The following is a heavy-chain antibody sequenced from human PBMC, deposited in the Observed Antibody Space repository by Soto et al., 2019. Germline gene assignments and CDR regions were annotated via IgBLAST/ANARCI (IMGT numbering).Heavy chain of an antibody. V-gene: IGHV3-30*03. CDR3: AREGLPQAFDI. J-gene: IGHJ3*02. CDR2: ISYDGSNK. CDR1: GFTFSSYG. Sequence: GGSLRLSCAASGFTFSSYGMHWVRQAPGKGLEWVAVISYDGSNKYYADSVKGRFTISRDNSKNTLYLQMNSLRAEDTAVYYCAREGLPQAFDIWGQGTMVTVSS.